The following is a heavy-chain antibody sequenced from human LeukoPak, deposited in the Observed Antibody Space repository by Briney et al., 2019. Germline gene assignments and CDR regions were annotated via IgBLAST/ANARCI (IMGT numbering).Heavy chain of an antibody. CDR1: GFTFRNYW. CDR2: TKPDGSAE. Sequence: GGSLRLSCAASGFTFRNYWMGWVRQAPGKGLEWVANTKPDGSAEYYADSVRGRFTTSRDNAKNSLYLQMNSLRAEDTAVYYCARDGATRYSSGWRGNWFDPWGQGTLVTVSS. J-gene: IGHJ5*02. D-gene: IGHD6-19*01. V-gene: IGHV3-7*03. CDR3: ARDGATRYSSGWRGNWFDP.